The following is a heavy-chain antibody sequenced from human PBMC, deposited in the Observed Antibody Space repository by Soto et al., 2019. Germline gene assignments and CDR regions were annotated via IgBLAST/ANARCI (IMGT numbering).Heavy chain of an antibody. CDR1: GFIFSDYT. Sequence: EVHLVESGGGLVKPGGSLRLTCAASGFIFSDYTMNWVRQAPGKGLEWVSSIIKGGDYIFYADKVKGRFTISRDNTRNSLHLQMTSLRVEDTAVYYCAKDSGCVNNACAYDPWGQGTLVTVSS. CDR2: IIKGGDYI. D-gene: IGHD1-20*01. CDR3: AKDSGCVNNACAYDP. J-gene: IGHJ5*02. V-gene: IGHV3-21*01.